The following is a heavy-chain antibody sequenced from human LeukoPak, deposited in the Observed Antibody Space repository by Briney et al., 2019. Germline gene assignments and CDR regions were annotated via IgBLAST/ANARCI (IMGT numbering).Heavy chain of an antibody. CDR2: ISGSGGST. J-gene: IGHJ4*02. D-gene: IGHD3-22*01. CDR3: AKDYYDSSGYYLKAVY. Sequence: GGSLRLSCAASGFTFSSYAMSWVRQAPGKGLEWVSAISGSGGSTYYADSVKGRFTISRDNSKNTLYLQMNSLRAEDAAVYYCAKDYYDSSGYYLKAVYWGQGTLVTVSS. V-gene: IGHV3-23*01. CDR1: GFTFSSYA.